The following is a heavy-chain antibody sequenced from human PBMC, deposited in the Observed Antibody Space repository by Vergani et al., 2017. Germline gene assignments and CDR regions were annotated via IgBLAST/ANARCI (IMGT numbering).Heavy chain of an antibody. V-gene: IGHV4-59*12. CDR3: ARDLGIAAAGMGAFDI. CDR1: GGSISSYY. CDR2: IYYSGST. D-gene: IGHD6-13*01. Sequence: QVQLQESGPGLVKPSETLSLTCTVSGGSISSYYWSWIRQPPGKGLEWIGYIYYSGSTNYNPSLKSRVTISVDTSKNQFSLKLSSVTAADTAVYYCARDLGIAAAGMGAFDIWGQGTMVTVSS. J-gene: IGHJ3*02.